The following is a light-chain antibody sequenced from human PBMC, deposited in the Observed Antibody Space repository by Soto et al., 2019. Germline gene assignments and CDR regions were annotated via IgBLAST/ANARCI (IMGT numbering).Light chain of an antibody. CDR1: SSDVGAYNF. J-gene: IGLJ2*01. CDR3: CSYAGTYSPV. CDR2: DVS. V-gene: IGLV2-11*01. Sequence: QSVLTQPPSVSGSPGQSVTISCTGTSSDVGAYNFVSWYQQHPGKAPKLIIFDVSARPYGVPDRFSGSKSGNTASLTISGLQADDEADYYCCSYAGTYSPVLGGGTKVTVL.